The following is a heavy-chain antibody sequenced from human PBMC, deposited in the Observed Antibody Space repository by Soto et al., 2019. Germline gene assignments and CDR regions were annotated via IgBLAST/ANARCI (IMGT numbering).Heavy chain of an antibody. CDR1: GGTFSSYT. J-gene: IGHJ5*02. CDR3: ARDLAVGWFDP. D-gene: IGHD2-2*01. Sequence: ASVKVSCKASGGTFSSYTISWVRQAPGQGLEWMGRIIPILGIANYAQKFQGRVTITADKSTSTAYMELSSLRSEDTAVYYCARDLAVGWFDPWGQGTLVTVSS. V-gene: IGHV1-69*04. CDR2: IIPILGIA.